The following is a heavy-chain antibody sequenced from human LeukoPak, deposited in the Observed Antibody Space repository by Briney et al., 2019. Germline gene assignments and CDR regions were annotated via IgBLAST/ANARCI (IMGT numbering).Heavy chain of an antibody. CDR1: GYTFTGYY. D-gene: IGHD6-6*01. J-gene: IGHJ4*02. CDR3: ARGGDIATRPFDY. V-gene: IGHV1-2*02. Sequence: GASVKVSCKASGYTFTGYYMHWVRQAPGQGLEWMGWINPNSGGTNYAQKFQGGVTMTRDTSISTAYMELSRLRSDDTAVYYCARGGDIATRPFDYWSQGTLVTVSS. CDR2: INPNSGGT.